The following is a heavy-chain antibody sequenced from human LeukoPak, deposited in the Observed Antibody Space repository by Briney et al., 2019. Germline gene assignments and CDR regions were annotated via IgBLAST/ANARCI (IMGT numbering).Heavy chain of an antibody. CDR2: IIPIFGTA. V-gene: IGHV1-69*05. J-gene: IGHJ4*02. CDR1: GGTFSSYA. CDR3: ARSHTNSYYYDSSGYAAFVY. D-gene: IGHD3-22*01. Sequence: EALVKVSCKASGGTFSSYAISRVRQAPGQGLEWMGGIIPIFGTANYAQKFQGRVTITTDESTSTAYMELSSLRSEDTAVYYCARSHTNSYYYDSSGYAAFVYWGQGTLVTVSS.